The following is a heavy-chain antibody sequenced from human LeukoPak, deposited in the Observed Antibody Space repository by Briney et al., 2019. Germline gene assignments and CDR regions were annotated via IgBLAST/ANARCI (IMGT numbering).Heavy chain of an antibody. D-gene: IGHD6-13*01. CDR1: GYTFTSYG. V-gene: IGHV1-18*01. J-gene: IGHJ3*02. Sequence: GASVKVSCKASGYTFTSYGISWVRQAPGQGLEWMGWISAYNGNTNYAQKLQGRVTMTTDTSTSTAYMELSSLRSEDTAVYYCATSILIAAAGRAGVDIWGQGTMVTVSS. CDR3: ATSILIAAAGRAGVDI. CDR2: ISAYNGNT.